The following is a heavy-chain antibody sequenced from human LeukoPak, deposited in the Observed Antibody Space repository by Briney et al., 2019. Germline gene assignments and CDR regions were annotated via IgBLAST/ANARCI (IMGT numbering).Heavy chain of an antibody. CDR1: GGSFSGYY. D-gene: IGHD2-2*01. CDR2: INHSGST. V-gene: IGHV4-34*01. J-gene: IGHJ4*02. Sequence: SETLSLTCAVYGGSFSGYYWSWIRQPPGKGLEWIGEINHSGSTNYNPSLKSRVTILVDTSKNQFSLKLSSVTAADTAVYYCASSFRSTSRKFDYWGQGTLVTVSS. CDR3: ASSFRSTSRKFDY.